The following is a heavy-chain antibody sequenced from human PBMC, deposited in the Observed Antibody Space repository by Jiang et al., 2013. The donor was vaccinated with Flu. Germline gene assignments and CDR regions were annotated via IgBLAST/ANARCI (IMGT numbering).Heavy chain of an antibody. D-gene: IGHD3-10*01. V-gene: IGHV4-38-2*01. J-gene: IGHJ4*02. Sequence: LLKPSETLSLTCAVSGHSISSGYYWGWIRQPPGKGLEYIGTIYSGRSYYNPSLQGRVTISVDTSSDQFSLKLTSVTAADTAVYYCYGSAEGGYWGQGTLVTVSS. CDR2: IYSGRS. CDR3: YGSAEGGY. CDR1: GHSISSGYY.